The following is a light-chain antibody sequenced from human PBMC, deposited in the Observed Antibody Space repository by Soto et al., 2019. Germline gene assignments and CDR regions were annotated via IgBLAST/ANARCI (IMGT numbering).Light chain of an antibody. CDR3: KQYGSSRWT. V-gene: IGKV3-20*01. CDR1: QSVSSY. J-gene: IGKJ1*01. CDR2: GAY. Sequence: EIVLPPSPATLSFSPVERAQLSFMASQSVSSYLAWYQQKPGQAHKLIIYGAYSRATGIQDRFSGSGSGTDFTLTIRRMEPEDFAVYYCKQYGSSRWTCGNGHKVDLK.